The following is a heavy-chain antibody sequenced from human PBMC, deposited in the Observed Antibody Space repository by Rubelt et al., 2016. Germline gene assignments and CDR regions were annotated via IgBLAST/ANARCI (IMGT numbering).Heavy chain of an antibody. CDR3: ARLEYSSGWYPHY. J-gene: IGHJ4*02. CDR2: IYYSGTT. D-gene: IGHD6-19*01. CDR1: GGSISSSSYY. V-gene: IGHV4-39*01. Sequence: QLQLQESGPGLVKPSETLSLTCTVSGGSISSSSYYWGWIRQPPGKGLEWIGSIYYSGTTYYNPSLKSRVTMSVDTSKHQFSLKLNSVTAADTAVYYCARLEYSSGWYPHYWGQGTLVTVSS.